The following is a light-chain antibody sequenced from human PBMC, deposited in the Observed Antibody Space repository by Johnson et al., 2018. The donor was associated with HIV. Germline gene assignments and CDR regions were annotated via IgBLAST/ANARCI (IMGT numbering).Light chain of an antibody. V-gene: IGLV1-51*01. Sequence: VLKQPPSVSAAPGQKVTISCSGSSSNIGNNYVSWYQQLPGTAPKLLIYDNNKRPSGVPDRFSGSKSGTAATLGITGLQTGDEAEYYCGTWDTSRRADVFGSETKCTVL. CDR1: SSNIGNNY. CDR3: GTWDTSRRADV. J-gene: IGLJ1*01. CDR2: DNN.